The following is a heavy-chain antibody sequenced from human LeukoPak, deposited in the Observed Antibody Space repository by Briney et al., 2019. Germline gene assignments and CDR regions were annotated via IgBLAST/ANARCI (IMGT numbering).Heavy chain of an antibody. Sequence: SVKVSCKASGGTFSSYAISWVRLAPGQGREWMGGIIPIFGTANYAQKFQGRVTITADKSTSTAYMELSSLRSEDTAVYYCARDRAYQMVRGDTGGDDYWGQGTLVTVSS. CDR3: ARDRAYQMVRGDTGGDDY. CDR1: GGTFSSYA. J-gene: IGHJ4*02. CDR2: IIPIFGTA. V-gene: IGHV1-69*06. D-gene: IGHD3-10*01.